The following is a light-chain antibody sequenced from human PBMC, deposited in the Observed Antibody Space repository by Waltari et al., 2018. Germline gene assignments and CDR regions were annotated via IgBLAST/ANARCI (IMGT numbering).Light chain of an antibody. V-gene: IGLV2-23*01. CDR1: SSDVGTYNL. CDR3: CSYAGGRTWV. J-gene: IGLJ3*02. CDR2: EGS. Sequence: QSALTQPASVSGSPGQSITTSCTGTSSDVGTYNLVSWYQQHPGKAPKLLIYEGSKRPSGVSVRFSGSRSCNTASLTISGLQADDEGYYYCCSYAGGRTWVFGGGTKLTVL.